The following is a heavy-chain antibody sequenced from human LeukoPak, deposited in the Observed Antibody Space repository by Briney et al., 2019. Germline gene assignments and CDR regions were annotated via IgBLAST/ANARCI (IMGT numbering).Heavy chain of an antibody. CDR3: ARDYISFGSGWIGNHDAFDI. CDR2: IYTSGGT. D-gene: IGHD6-19*01. J-gene: IGHJ3*02. V-gene: IGHV4-4*07. Sequence: PSETLSLTCTVSGGSISSYSWSWIRQPAGKGLEWIGRIYTSGGTNYNPALTSRVTRSVDTSKNQSSLKLSSVTAADTAVYYCARDYISFGSGWIGNHDAFDIWGQGTMVTVSS. CDR1: GGSISSYS.